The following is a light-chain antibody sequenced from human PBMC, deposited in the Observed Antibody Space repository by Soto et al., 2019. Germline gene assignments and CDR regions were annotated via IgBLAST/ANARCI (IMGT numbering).Light chain of an antibody. V-gene: IGKV3-20*01. Sequence: EMVLTKSPDALSLSPGERATVSCRASQSVSRSNLAWYQHKPGQAPRLLIYGTSNRATGIPDRFTGSGSGTDLTLTIGSLEPEDFAVYYCEQYGSSPPSITFGQGTRLE. CDR1: QSVSRSN. CDR3: EQYGSSPPSIT. CDR2: GTS. J-gene: IGKJ5*01.